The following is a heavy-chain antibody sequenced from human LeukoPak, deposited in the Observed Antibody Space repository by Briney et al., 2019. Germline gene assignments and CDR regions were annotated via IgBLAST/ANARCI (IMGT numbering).Heavy chain of an antibody. CDR2: ISSSSSYI. D-gene: IGHD3-22*01. J-gene: IGHJ4*02. CDR1: GFTFSSYS. CDR3: ARGETYYYDSSGFY. Sequence: AGGSLRLSCIVSGFTFSSYSMNWVRQAPGKGLEWVSSISSSSSYIYYADSVKGRFTISRDNAKNSLYLQMNSLRAEDTAVYYCARGETYYYDSSGFYWGRGTLVTVSS. V-gene: IGHV3-21*01.